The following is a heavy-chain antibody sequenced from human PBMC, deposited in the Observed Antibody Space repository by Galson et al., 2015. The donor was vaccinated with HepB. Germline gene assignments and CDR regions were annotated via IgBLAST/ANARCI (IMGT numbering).Heavy chain of an antibody. CDR1: GFTFSNAW. CDR3: TTDLRPGAIGYVWGSYRYRDAFDI. D-gene: IGHD3-16*02. J-gene: IGHJ3*02. V-gene: IGHV3-15*01. Sequence: SLRLSCAASGFTFSNAWMSWVRQAPGKGLEWVGRIKSKTDGGTTDYAAPVKGRFTISRHDSKNTLYLQMNSLKTEDTAVYYCTTDLRPGAIGYVWGSYRYRDAFDIWGQGTMVTVSS. CDR2: IKSKTDGGTT.